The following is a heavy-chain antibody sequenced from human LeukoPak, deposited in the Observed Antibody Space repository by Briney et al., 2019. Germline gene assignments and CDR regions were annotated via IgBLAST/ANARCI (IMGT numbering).Heavy chain of an antibody. CDR2: ISGSGGST. Sequence: GGSLRLSCAASGFTFSSYGMSWVRQAPGKGLEWVSAISGSGGSTYYADSVKGRFTISRDNSKNTLYLQMNSLRAEDTAVYYCAKNSFVGDGYTYDAFGIWGQGTMVTVSS. CDR1: GFTFSSYG. V-gene: IGHV3-23*01. D-gene: IGHD5-24*01. CDR3: AKNSFVGDGYTYDAFGI. J-gene: IGHJ3*02.